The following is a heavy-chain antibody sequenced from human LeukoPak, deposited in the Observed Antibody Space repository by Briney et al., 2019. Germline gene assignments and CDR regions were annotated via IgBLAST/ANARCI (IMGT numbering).Heavy chain of an antibody. D-gene: IGHD6-13*01. J-gene: IGHJ4*02. V-gene: IGHV1-2*02. Sequence: ASVKVSCKASGYTFTGYYIHWVRQAPGQGLEWMGWINPHSGGTNYAQKFQGRVTMTRDTSISTAYMELSRLRSDDTAVYYCARVGSVAAAGTGGVYWGQGTLVTVSS. CDR2: INPHSGGT. CDR3: ARVGSVAAAGTGGVY. CDR1: GYTFTGYY.